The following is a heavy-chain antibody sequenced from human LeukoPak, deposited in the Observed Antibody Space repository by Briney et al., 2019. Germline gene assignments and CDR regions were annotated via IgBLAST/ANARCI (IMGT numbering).Heavy chain of an antibody. CDR2: ISGSGGST. D-gene: IGHD3-10*01. Sequence: GGSLRLSCAASGFTFSSYAMSWVRQAPGKGLEWFSAISGSGGSTYYADSVKGRFTISRDNSKNTLYLQMNSLRAEDTAVYYCAKDSGYYYGSSDYWGQGTLVTVSS. J-gene: IGHJ4*02. V-gene: IGHV3-23*01. CDR3: AKDSGYYYGSSDY. CDR1: GFTFSSYA.